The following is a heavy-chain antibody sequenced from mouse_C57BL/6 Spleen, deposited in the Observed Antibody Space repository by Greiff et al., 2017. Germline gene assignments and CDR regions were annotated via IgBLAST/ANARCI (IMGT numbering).Heavy chain of an antibody. CDR2: IFPGSGST. J-gene: IGHJ2*01. Sequence: QVQLQQSGAELMKPGASVKLSCKATGYTFTGYWIEWVKQRPGHGLEWIGEIFPGSGSTNYNEKLKGKAPFTADTSSNTAYMQLSSLTTEDSASYCCALGGLRRGDYWGQGTTLTVAS. CDR1: GYTFTGYW. CDR3: ALGGLRRGDY. V-gene: IGHV1-9*01. D-gene: IGHD2-12*01.